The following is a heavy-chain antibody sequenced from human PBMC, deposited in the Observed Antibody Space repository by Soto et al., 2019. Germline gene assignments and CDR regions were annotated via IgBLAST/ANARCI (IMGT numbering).Heavy chain of an antibody. CDR2: IIPIFGTA. CDR1: GGTFSSYA. Sequence: QVQLVQSGAEVKKPGSSVKVSCKASGGTFSSYAISWVRQAPGQGLEWMGGIIPIFGTANYAQKFQGRVPITADEATSTAYMELSSLRSEDTVVYYCATQGLPNYYYDGMDVWGQGTTVTVSS. J-gene: IGHJ6*02. V-gene: IGHV1-69*12. CDR3: ATQGLPNYYYDGMDV. D-gene: IGHD5-18*01.